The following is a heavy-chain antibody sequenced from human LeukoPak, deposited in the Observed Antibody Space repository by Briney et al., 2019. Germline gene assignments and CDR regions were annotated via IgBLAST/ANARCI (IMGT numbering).Heavy chain of an antibody. CDR2: INHSGST. CDR1: GGSFSGDY. J-gene: IGHJ5*02. V-gene: IGHV4-34*01. Sequence: SETLSLTCAVYGGSFSGDYWSWIRQPPGKGLGWIGEINHSGSTNYNPSLKSRVTISVDTSKNQFSLKVRSVTAADTAVYYCARGSGYCSRTSCPSWGQGTLVTVSS. D-gene: IGHD2-2*01. CDR3: ARGSGYCSRTSCPS.